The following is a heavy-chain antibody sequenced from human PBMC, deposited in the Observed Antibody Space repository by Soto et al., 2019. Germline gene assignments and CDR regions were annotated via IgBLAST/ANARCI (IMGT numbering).Heavy chain of an antibody. CDR2: TSSYLGNT. CDR3: AREAAAGTIADY. Sequence: ASVKVSCKTSGYLFTDYGITWVRQAPGQGLEWMGWTSSYLGNTKYAQKLQGRVTMTSDTSTNTAYMELRSLRSDDTAVYYCAREAAAGTIADYWGQGPRVTVSS. V-gene: IGHV1-18*04. CDR1: GYLFTDYG. J-gene: IGHJ4*02. D-gene: IGHD6-25*01.